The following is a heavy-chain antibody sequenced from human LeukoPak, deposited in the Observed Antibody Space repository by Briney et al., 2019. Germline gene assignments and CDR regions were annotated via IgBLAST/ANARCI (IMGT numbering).Heavy chain of an antibody. J-gene: IGHJ4*02. CDR3: ARDLIRILWFGDSSEYYFDY. Sequence: PGGSLRLSCAVSGFTFSSYSMNWVRQAPGKGLEWVSYISSSSSTIYYADSVKGRFIISRDNAKNSMYLQMNSLRAEDTAVYYCARDLIRILWFGDSSEYYFDYWGQGTLVTVSS. V-gene: IGHV3-48*01. CDR2: ISSSSSTI. D-gene: IGHD3-10*01. CDR1: GFTFSSYS.